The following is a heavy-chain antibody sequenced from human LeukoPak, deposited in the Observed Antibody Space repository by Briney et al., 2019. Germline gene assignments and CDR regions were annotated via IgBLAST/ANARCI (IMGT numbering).Heavy chain of an antibody. Sequence: PGGSLRLSCAASGFAFSSYSMNWVRQAPGKGLEWVSYISSSSSTIYYADSVKGRFTISRNNAKNSLYLQMSSLRDQDTAVYYCARESPNSVQYYYYYYGMDVWGQGTTVTVSS. CDR3: ARESPNSVQYYYYYYGMDV. CDR1: GFAFSSYS. CDR2: ISSSSSTI. D-gene: IGHD2-21*01. V-gene: IGHV3-48*02. J-gene: IGHJ6*02.